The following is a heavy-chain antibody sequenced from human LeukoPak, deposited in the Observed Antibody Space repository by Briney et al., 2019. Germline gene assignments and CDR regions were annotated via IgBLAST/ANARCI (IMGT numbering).Heavy chain of an antibody. CDR2: ISSSSSTI. D-gene: IGHD1-26*01. V-gene: IGHV3-48*01. CDR3: AKYGLVGATRWFAP. CDR1: GFTFSSYS. Sequence: PGGSLRLSCAASGFTFSSYSMNWVRQAPGKGLEWVSYISSSSSTIYYADSVKGRFTISRDNSKNTLFLQMNSLRAEDTAVYYCAKYGLVGATRWFAPWGQGTLVTVSS. J-gene: IGHJ5*02.